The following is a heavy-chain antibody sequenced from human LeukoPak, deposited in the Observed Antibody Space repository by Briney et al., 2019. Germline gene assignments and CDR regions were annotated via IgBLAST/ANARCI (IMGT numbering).Heavy chain of an antibody. J-gene: IGHJ6*02. Sequence: GASVNVSCKASGGNLSTYAMTWVRQAPGQGLEWMGGIIPFFATTNYAQKFQGRVTVTADESTSTSFMELTSLRSDDSAVYYCVRSLGYCSGGGCYLFGMDVWGQGTTVTVSS. D-gene: IGHD2-15*01. V-gene: IGHV1-69*13. CDR3: VRSLGYCSGGGCYLFGMDV. CDR2: IIPFFATT. CDR1: GGNLSTYA.